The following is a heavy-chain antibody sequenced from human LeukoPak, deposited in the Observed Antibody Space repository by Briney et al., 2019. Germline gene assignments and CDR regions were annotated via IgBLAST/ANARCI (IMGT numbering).Heavy chain of an antibody. V-gene: IGHV3-11*04. CDR2: ISSSGSIM. CDR3: SGQYSSSSVVDY. Sequence: GGSLRLSCAPSGFPFSDHYMDWVRQAPGTGLEWVSYISSSGSIMYSADSVKGRFTISRDNAKNSLYLQMNSLRAEETAIYYCSGQYSSSSVVDYWGQGTLVTVSS. CDR1: GFPFSDHY. J-gene: IGHJ4*02. D-gene: IGHD6-6*01.